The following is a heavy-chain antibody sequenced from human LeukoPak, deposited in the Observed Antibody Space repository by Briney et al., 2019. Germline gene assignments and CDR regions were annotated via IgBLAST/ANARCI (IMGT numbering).Heavy chain of an antibody. CDR2: INPSGGST. J-gene: IGHJ4*02. D-gene: IGHD3-22*01. CDR3: ARDLSSVEKDSSYYYDSSGDYFDY. V-gene: IGHV1-46*01. CDR1: GGTFSSYA. Sequence: GASVKVSCKASGGTFSSYAISWVRQAPGQGLEWMGIINPSGGSTSYAQKFQGRVTMTRDTSTSTVYMELSSLRSEDTAVYYCARDLSSVEKDSSYYYDSSGDYFDYWGQGTLVTVSS.